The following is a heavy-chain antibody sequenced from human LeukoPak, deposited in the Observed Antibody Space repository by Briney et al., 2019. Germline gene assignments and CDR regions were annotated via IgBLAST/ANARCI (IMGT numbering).Heavy chain of an antibody. V-gene: IGHV1-46*01. Sequence: VASVKVSCKASGYTFTSYYMHWVRQAPGQGLEWMGIINPSGGSTSYAQKFQGRVTMTRDTSTSTVYMELSSLRSEDTAVYYCARRVAGYCSSTSCYSGMDVWGQGTTVTVSS. J-gene: IGHJ6*02. CDR1: GYTFTSYY. D-gene: IGHD2-2*01. CDR2: INPSGGST. CDR3: ARRVAGYCSSTSCYSGMDV.